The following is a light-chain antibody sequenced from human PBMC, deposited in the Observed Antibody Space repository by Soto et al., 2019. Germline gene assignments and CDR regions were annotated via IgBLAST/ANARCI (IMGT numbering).Light chain of an antibody. CDR1: QSVLYSSSNKNY. Sequence: DIVMTQSPDSLAVSLGERATINCRSSQSVLYSSSNKNYLAWYQQKPGQPPKLLIYWASTRESGVPDRFSGSGSGTEFTLTISSLQAEDVAVYYCQQYCSSSWTFGQGTKVEIK. J-gene: IGKJ1*01. CDR3: QQYCSSSWT. V-gene: IGKV4-1*01. CDR2: WAS.